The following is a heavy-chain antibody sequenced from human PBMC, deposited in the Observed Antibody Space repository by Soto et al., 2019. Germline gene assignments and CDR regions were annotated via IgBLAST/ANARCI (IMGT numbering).Heavy chain of an antibody. D-gene: IGHD4-17*01. J-gene: IGHJ6*02. Sequence: VQLVESGGGEVQPGRSLTISCAASGFTFSTYGMHWVRQTPGKGLEWVAVISYDGTNKFYSDSVKGRFTISRDNFKNTLTLQMNCLRADDTAVYSCAKDLQSYGDYDYYCYGMDVWGLGTRVTVSS. V-gene: IGHV3-30*18. CDR3: AKDLQSYGDYDYYCYGMDV. CDR1: GFTFSTYG. CDR2: ISYDGTNK.